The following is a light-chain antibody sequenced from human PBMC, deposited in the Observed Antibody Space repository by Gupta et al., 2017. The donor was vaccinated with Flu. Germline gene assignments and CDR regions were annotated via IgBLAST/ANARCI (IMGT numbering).Light chain of an antibody. CDR1: QTVGIW. CDR3: QQYNSRSSIT. Sequence: DIQMTQSPSTLSASVGDRVTITCRASQTVGIWLAWYQQKPGEAPKLLIYKASSLESGVPSRFSGSGSGTEFTLTISSLQPDDFATYYCQQYNSRSSITFGQGTRLEIK. CDR2: KAS. V-gene: IGKV1-5*03. J-gene: IGKJ5*01.